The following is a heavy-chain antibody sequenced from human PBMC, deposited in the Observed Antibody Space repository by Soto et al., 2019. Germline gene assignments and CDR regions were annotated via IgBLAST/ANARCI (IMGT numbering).Heavy chain of an antibody. V-gene: IGHV4-59*08. D-gene: IGHD1-26*01. CDR1: GGSISNYF. J-gene: IGHJ5*02. CDR2: VSDSGST. Sequence: SETLSLTCTVSGGSISNYFWSWIRQPPGKGLEWIGYVSDSGSTNYSPSLRSRVSISVDTSKMQFSLNLRSVTAADTAVYYCATQEVGGSYVYTFDPWGQGTLVTVSS. CDR3: ATQEVGGSYVYTFDP.